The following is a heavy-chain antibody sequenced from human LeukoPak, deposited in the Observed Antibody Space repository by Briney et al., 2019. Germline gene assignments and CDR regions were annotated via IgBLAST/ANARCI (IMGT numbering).Heavy chain of an antibody. Sequence: GGSLRLSCVASGFTFSNAWMSWVRQAPGKGLEWVGRIKRRTDGGTTDYAAPVKGRITISRDDSENTLYLQMNSLKTEDTALYYCTTIIRYFDWSPTDYWGQGTLVTVSS. CDR1: GFTFSNAW. V-gene: IGHV3-15*01. CDR2: IKRRTDGGTT. CDR3: TTIIRYFDWSPTDY. J-gene: IGHJ4*02. D-gene: IGHD3-9*01.